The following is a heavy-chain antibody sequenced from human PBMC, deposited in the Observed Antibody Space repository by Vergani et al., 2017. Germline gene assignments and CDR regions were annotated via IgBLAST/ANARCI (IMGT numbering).Heavy chain of an antibody. CDR3: AKAGIVGATDGRYYFDY. CDR1: GFTFSSYA. Sequence: EVQLLESGGGLVQPGGSLRLSCAASGFTFSSYAMSWVRQAPGKGLEWVSAISGRGGSTYYADSVKGRFTISRDNSKNTLYLQMNSLRAEDTAVYYCAKAGIVGATDGRYYFDYWGQGTLVTVSS. D-gene: IGHD1-26*01. V-gene: IGHV3-23*01. J-gene: IGHJ4*02. CDR2: ISGRGGST.